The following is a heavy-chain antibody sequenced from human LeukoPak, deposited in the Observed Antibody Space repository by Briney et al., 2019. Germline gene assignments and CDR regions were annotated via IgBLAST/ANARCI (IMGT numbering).Heavy chain of an antibody. CDR2: IYYSGST. CDR3: ARLDYGDYQPQTYYFDY. J-gene: IGHJ4*02. Sequence: SETLSLTCTVSGGSISSNSYYWGWIRQSPGKGLEWIGSIYYSGSTYYNPSLKSRVTISVDTSKNQFSLKLSSVTAADTAVYYCARLDYGDYQPQTYYFDYWGQGTLVTVSS. CDR1: GGSISSNSYY. V-gene: IGHV4-39*07. D-gene: IGHD4-17*01.